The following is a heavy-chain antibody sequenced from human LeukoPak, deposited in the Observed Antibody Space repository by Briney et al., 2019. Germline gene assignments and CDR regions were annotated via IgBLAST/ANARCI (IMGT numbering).Heavy chain of an antibody. Sequence: SETLSLTCTVSGGSISGSGYYWGWIRQPPGNGLEWIGSIFYSGSTYYNPSLKSRVTISVDTSKNQFSLKLSSVTAADTAVFYCGVVTAGYWGQGTLVTVSS. J-gene: IGHJ4*02. CDR3: GVVTAGY. CDR1: GGSISGSGYY. V-gene: IGHV4-39*01. CDR2: IFYSGST. D-gene: IGHD2-21*02.